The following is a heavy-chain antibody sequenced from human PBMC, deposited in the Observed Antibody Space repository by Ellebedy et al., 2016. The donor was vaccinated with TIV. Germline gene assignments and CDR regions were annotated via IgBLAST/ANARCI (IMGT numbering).Heavy chain of an antibody. CDR3: ARRAMTTFQGDAFDI. Sequence: GESLKISXKGSGYSFTSYWIGWVRQMPGKGLEWMGIIYPGDSDTRYSPSFQGQVTISADKSISTAYLQWSSLKASDTAMYYCARRAMTTFQGDAFDIWGQGTMVTVSS. CDR2: IYPGDSDT. J-gene: IGHJ3*02. CDR1: GYSFTSYW. D-gene: IGHD3-16*01. V-gene: IGHV5-51*01.